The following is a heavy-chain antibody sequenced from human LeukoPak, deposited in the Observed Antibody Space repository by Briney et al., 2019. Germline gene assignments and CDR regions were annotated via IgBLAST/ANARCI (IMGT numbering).Heavy chain of an antibody. CDR3: ARVLYYYDSSGWGYYMDV. CDR1: GFTFSSYS. D-gene: IGHD3-22*01. Sequence: GGSLRLSCAASGFTFSSYSMNWVRQAPGKGLEWVSSISSSSSYIYYADSVKGRFTISRDNAKNSLYLQMNSLRAEDTAVYYCARVLYYYDSSGWGYYMDVWGKGTTVTVSS. V-gene: IGHV3-21*01. J-gene: IGHJ6*03. CDR2: ISSSSSYI.